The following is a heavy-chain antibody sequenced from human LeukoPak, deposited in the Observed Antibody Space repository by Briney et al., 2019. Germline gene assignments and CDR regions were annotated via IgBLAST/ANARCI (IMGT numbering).Heavy chain of an antibody. Sequence: GESLKISCKGSGYSFTSYWIGWVRQMPGKGLEWMGIIYPGDSDTRYSPSFQGQVTFSADKSISTAYMELSSLKSEDTAVYYCARDSSGWYHWFDPWGQGTLVTVSS. CDR3: ARDSSGWYHWFDP. J-gene: IGHJ5*02. D-gene: IGHD6-19*01. V-gene: IGHV5-51*01. CDR2: IYPGDSDT. CDR1: GYSFTSYW.